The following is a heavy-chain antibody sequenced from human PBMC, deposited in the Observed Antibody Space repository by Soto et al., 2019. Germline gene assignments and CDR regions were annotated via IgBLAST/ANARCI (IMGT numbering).Heavy chain of an antibody. CDR2: VSGYNGNT. Sequence: QVQLVQSGGEVKKPGASVKVSCKASGYTFTTSGVSWVRQAPGQGLEWMGWVSGYNGNTKYEEKVHDRVTMTTDTSTSTAYLALRSLTTDDTAVYYCARAGELPYYYYGMDVWGQGTTVIVSS. V-gene: IGHV1-18*01. J-gene: IGHJ6*02. CDR1: GYTFTTSG. CDR3: ARAGELPYYYYGMDV. D-gene: IGHD1-7*01.